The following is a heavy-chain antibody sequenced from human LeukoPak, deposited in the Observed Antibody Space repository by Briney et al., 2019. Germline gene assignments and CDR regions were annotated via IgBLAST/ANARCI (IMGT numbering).Heavy chain of an antibody. CDR2: ISSSSGFI. V-gene: IGHV3-21*01. CDR1: GFTFSSYT. CDR3: ARGTVTTDY. J-gene: IGHJ4*02. Sequence: GGSLRLSCAASGFTFSSYTMNWVRQAPGKGLEWVSSISSSSGFIYYADSVRGRFTISRDNAKNSLYLQMSSLRAEDTAVYYCARGTVTTDYWGQGALVAVSS. D-gene: IGHD4-17*01.